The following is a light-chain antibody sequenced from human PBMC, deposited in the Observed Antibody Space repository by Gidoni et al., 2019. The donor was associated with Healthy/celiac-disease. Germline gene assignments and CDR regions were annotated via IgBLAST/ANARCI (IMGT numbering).Light chain of an antibody. CDR2: AAS. V-gene: IGKV1-27*01. Sequence: DIQMTQSPSSLSASVGDRVTITCRASQGISNYLAWYQQKPVKVPKLLIYAASTLQSGVPSRFSGSGSGTDFTLTISSLQPEDVATYYCQKYNSAPLVFTFXPXTKVDIK. CDR1: QGISNY. CDR3: QKYNSAPLVFT. J-gene: IGKJ3*01.